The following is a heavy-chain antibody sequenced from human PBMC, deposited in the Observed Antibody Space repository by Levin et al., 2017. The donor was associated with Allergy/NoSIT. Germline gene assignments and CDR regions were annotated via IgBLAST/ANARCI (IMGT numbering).Heavy chain of an antibody. J-gene: IGHJ4*02. D-gene: IGHD3-10*01. V-gene: IGHV3-23*01. CDR2: ISGSGGST. CDR1: GFTFSSYA. CDR3: ARAATKGITYGDY. Sequence: GESLKISCAASGFTFSSYAMSWVRQAPGKGLEWVSAISGSGGSTYYADSVKGRFTISRDNSKNSLYLQMNSLRAEDTAVYYCARAATKGITYGDYWGQGTLVTVSS.